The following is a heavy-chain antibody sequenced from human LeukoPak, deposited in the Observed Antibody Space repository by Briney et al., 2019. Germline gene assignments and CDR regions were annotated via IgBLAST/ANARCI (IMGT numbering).Heavy chain of an antibody. CDR1: GFTFSSYA. J-gene: IGHJ4*02. D-gene: IGHD3-22*01. CDR3: ARDLYYDSGGYYFSLY. CDR2: IYGGGST. Sequence: RTGGSLRLSCAASGFTFSSYAMSWVRQAPGKGLEWVSLIYGGGSTFYADSVKGRFTISRDNSKNTLYLQMNSLRAEDTAVYYCARDLYYDSGGYYFSLYWGQGTLVTVSS. V-gene: IGHV3-66*01.